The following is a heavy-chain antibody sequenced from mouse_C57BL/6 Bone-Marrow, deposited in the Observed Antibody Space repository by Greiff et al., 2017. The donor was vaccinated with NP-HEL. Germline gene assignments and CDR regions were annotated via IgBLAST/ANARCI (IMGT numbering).Heavy chain of an antibody. CDR3: TIYGNSYYAMDY. J-gene: IGHJ4*01. D-gene: IGHD2-1*01. V-gene: IGHV1-15*01. CDR2: IDPETGGT. Sequence: QVQLQQSGAELVRPGASVTLSCKASGYTFTDYEMHWVKQTPVHGLEWIGAIDPETGGTAYNQKFKGKAILTADKSSSTAYMALRSLTSEDSAVYYCTIYGNSYYAMDYWGQGTSVTVSS. CDR1: GYTFTDYE.